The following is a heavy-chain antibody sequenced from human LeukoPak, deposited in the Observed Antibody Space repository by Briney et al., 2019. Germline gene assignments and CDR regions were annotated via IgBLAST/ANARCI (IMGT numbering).Heavy chain of an antibody. J-gene: IGHJ4*02. CDR3: TTLGYHLDS. CDR2: ISGTDTTT. V-gene: IGHV3-48*03. D-gene: IGHD3-22*01. Sequence: PGGSLRLSCAASGFAFSAYEMNWVHQAPGKGLEWVSYISGTDTTTYYADSVKGRFTISRDNARNSLYLQMNSLRAEDTALYYCTTLGYHLDSWGQGTLVTVSS. CDR1: GFAFSAYE.